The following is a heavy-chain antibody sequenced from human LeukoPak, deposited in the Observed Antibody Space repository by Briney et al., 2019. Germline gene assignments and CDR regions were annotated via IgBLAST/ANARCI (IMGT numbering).Heavy chain of an antibody. CDR2: INYSGNT. CDR1: GGSLSGYY. CDR3: ARQTLYSSSWYEGSYYFDY. Sequence: SETLSLTCAVYGGSLSGYYWTWIRQTPGKGLEWIGEINYSGNTNYNRSLKSRVTISADTSKNQFSLRLSSVTAADTAVYYCARQTLYSSSWYEGSYYFDYWGQGTLVTVSS. D-gene: IGHD6-13*01. J-gene: IGHJ4*02. V-gene: IGHV4-34*01.